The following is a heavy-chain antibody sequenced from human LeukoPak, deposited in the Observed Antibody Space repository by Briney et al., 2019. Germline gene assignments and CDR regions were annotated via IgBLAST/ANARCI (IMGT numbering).Heavy chain of an antibody. CDR1: GITFRNYA. CDR3: ADSGYGDYGDY. Sequence: GGSLRLPCVASGITFRNYAFSWVRQPPGKGLEWVSIISTSGGSRDYADSVKGRFTISRDNSRNTVYLQMKSLRAEDTAVYYCADSGYGDYGDYWGQGTLVTVSS. CDR2: ISTSGGSR. J-gene: IGHJ4*02. V-gene: IGHV3-23*01. D-gene: IGHD6-25*01.